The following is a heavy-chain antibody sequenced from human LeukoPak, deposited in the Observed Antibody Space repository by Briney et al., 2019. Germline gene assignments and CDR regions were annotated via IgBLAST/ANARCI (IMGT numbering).Heavy chain of an antibody. D-gene: IGHD1-26*01. V-gene: IGHV4-30-2*01. CDR2: IYHSGST. CDR3: ARGYSGSYWSGMDFDY. Sequence: SETLSLTCTVSGGSISSGGYYWSWIRQPPGKGLEWIGYIYHSGSTYYNPSLKSRVTISVDTSKNQFSLKLSSVTAADTAVYYCARGYSGSYWSGMDFDYWGQGTLVTVSS. J-gene: IGHJ4*02. CDR1: GGSISSGGYY.